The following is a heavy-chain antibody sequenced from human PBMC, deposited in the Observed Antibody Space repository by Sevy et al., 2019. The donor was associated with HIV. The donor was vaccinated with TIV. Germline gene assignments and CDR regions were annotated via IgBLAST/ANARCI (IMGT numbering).Heavy chain of an antibody. J-gene: IGHJ3*02. D-gene: IGHD2-15*01. CDR2: ISGRGHDT. V-gene: IGHV3-23*01. CDR3: ATDIGVVVGEAFDI. Sequence: GGSLRLSCAASGFTVSNYAMNWVRQAPGKGLEWVSAISGRGHDTYYADSVKGRMTISRDKSKNTLYLEMKRLGAADMAVYDCATDIGVVVGEAFDIWGQGTMVTVSS. CDR1: GFTVSNYA.